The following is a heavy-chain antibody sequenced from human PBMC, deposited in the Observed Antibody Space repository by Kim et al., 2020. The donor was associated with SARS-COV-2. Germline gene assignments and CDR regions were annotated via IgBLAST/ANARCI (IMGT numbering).Heavy chain of an antibody. CDR3: ARDVEPPGIVGAYLYYYYYGIDV. J-gene: IGHJ6*02. Sequence: ASVKVSCKASGYTFTSYGISWVRQAPGQGLEWMGWISAYNGNTNYAQKLQGRVTMTTDTSTSTAYMELRSLRSDDTAVYYCARDVEPPGIVGAYLYYYYYGIDVWGQGTTVTVSS. D-gene: IGHD1-26*01. V-gene: IGHV1-18*04. CDR1: GYTFTSYG. CDR2: ISAYNGNT.